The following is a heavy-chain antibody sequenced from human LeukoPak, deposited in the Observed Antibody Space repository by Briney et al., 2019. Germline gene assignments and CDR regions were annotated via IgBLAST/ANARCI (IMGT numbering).Heavy chain of an antibody. J-gene: IGHJ5*02. Sequence: GASVKVSCKASGGTFSSYAISWVRQAPGQGLEWMGGIIPIFGTANYAQKFQGRVTITADKSTSTAYMELSSLRSEDTAVYYCARDGDQGSSWYWFDPWGQGTLVTVSS. V-gene: IGHV1-69*06. CDR3: ARDGDQGSSWYWFDP. CDR1: GGTFSSYA. CDR2: IIPIFGTA. D-gene: IGHD6-13*01.